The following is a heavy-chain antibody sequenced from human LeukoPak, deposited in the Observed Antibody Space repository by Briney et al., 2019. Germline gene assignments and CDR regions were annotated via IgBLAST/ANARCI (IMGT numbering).Heavy chain of an antibody. Sequence: GASVKVSCKASGYTFTGYYMHWVRQAPGQGLEWMGWINPNSGGTNYAQKFQGRVTMTRDTSISTAYMELSRLRSDDTAVYYCARAPAELRRDYDYVWGSYSYFDYWGQGTLVTVSS. V-gene: IGHV1-2*02. CDR2: INPNSGGT. D-gene: IGHD3-16*01. J-gene: IGHJ4*02. CDR1: GYTFTGYY. CDR3: ARAPAELRRDYDYVWGSYSYFDY.